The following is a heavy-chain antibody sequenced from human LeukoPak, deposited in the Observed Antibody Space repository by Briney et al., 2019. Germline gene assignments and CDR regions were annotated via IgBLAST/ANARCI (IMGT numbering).Heavy chain of an antibody. CDR1: GGSFSDNS. D-gene: IGHD2-15*01. CDR3: ARRQFDRYCSGGSCLAGFDY. Sequence: SETLSLTCAVYGGSFSDNSYSWIRQPPGKGLEWIGEINHSGSTNYNPSLKSRVTISVDTSKNQFSLKLSSVTAADTAVYYCARRQFDRYCSGGSCLAGFDYWGQGTLVTVSS. V-gene: IGHV4-34*01. CDR2: INHSGST. J-gene: IGHJ4*02.